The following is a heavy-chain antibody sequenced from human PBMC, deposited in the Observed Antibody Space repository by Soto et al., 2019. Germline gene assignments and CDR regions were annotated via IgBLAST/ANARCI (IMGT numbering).Heavy chain of an antibody. Sequence: GGSLRLSCAASGFTFSSYSMNWVRQAPGKGLEWVSSISSSSSYIYYADSVKGRFTISRDNAKNSLYLQMNSLRAEDTAVYYCARDPSRYGSGTENWFDPWGQGTLVTVSS. CDR3: ARDPSRYGSGTENWFDP. CDR2: ISSSSSYI. CDR1: GFTFSSYS. J-gene: IGHJ5*02. D-gene: IGHD3-10*01. V-gene: IGHV3-21*01.